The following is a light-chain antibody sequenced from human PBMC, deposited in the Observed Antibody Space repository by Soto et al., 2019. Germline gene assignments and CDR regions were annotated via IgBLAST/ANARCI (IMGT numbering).Light chain of an antibody. CDR3: SSYTSSSTYV. CDR2: EVS. CDR1: SSDVGAYKY. J-gene: IGLJ1*01. V-gene: IGLV2-14*01. Sequence: QSVLTQPASVSGSPGQSITISCTGTSSDVGAYKYVSWYRQDPGKAPKLLIYEVSNRPSGVSNRFSASKSGNTASLTISGLQAEDEADYYCSSYTSSSTYVFGTRTKVTVL.